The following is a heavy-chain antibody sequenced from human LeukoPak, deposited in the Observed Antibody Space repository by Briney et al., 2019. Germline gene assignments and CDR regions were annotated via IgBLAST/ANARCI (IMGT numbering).Heavy chain of an antibody. J-gene: IGHJ4*02. CDR1: GGSISSGDYY. CDR2: IYYSGST. Sequence: SQTLSLTCTVSGGSISSGDYYWRWIRQPPGKGLEWIGYIYYSGSTYYNPSLKSRVTIPVDTPKNQFSLKLSSVTAADTAVYYCAREEVGAGDWRGYDYWGQGTLVTVSS. V-gene: IGHV4-30-4*08. CDR3: AREEVGAGDWRGYDY. D-gene: IGHD3/OR15-3a*01.